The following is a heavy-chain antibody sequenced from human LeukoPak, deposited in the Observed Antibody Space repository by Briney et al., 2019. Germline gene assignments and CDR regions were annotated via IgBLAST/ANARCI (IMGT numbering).Heavy chain of an antibody. D-gene: IGHD5-24*01. CDR2: ISGSGGSS. CDR3: AKPLRDAGSFNYPYFDF. V-gene: IGHV3-23*01. CDR1: GFTFTNYA. Sequence: QPGGSLRLSCAASGFTFTNYAMNWVRQAPGKGLEWVSAISGSGGSSSYADSVRGRFTISRDNSHNMLYLQMNSLRAEDTAVYYCAKPLRDAGSFNYPYFDFWGQGTLVTVSS. J-gene: IGHJ4*02.